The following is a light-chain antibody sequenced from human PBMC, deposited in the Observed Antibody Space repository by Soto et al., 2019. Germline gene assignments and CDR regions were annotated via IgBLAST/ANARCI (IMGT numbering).Light chain of an antibody. CDR3: QQYGISPPIT. J-gene: IGKJ5*01. CDR2: GAS. Sequence: EIVLTQSPATLSLSPGERATLYCRASQSVDSHLAWHQQKPGQAPRLVIYGASTRGAGIPDRFSGGGSGTDFTLTINRLEPEDFAVYFCQQYGISPPITFGQGTRLEIK. CDR1: QSVDSH. V-gene: IGKV3-20*01.